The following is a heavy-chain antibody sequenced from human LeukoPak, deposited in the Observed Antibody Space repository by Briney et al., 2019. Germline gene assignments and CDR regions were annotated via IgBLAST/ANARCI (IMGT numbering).Heavy chain of an antibody. CDR3: ARDGPSAGVVVETYYYYYMDV. V-gene: IGHV1-69*13. CDR2: IIPIFGTA. D-gene: IGHD2-15*01. J-gene: IGHJ6*03. CDR1: GGTFSSYA. Sequence: SVKVSCKGSGGTFSSYAISWVRQAPGQGLEWMGGIIPIFGTANYAQKFQGRVTITADESTSTAYMELSSLRSEDTAVYYCARDGPSAGVVVETYYYYYMDVWGKGTTVTVSS.